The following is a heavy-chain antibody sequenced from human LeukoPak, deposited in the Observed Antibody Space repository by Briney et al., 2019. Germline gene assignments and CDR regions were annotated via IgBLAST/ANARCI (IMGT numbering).Heavy chain of an antibody. CDR2: IYHSGST. J-gene: IGHJ4*02. D-gene: IGHD3-9*01. V-gene: IGHV4-4*02. Sequence: SGTLSLTCAVSGGSISSSNWWSWVRQPPGKGLEWIGEIYHSGSTNYDPSLKSRVTISVDKSKNQFSLKLSSVTATDTAVYYCARSHYDILTGYSQFDYWGQGTLVTVSS. CDR1: GGSISSSNW. CDR3: ARSHYDILTGYSQFDY.